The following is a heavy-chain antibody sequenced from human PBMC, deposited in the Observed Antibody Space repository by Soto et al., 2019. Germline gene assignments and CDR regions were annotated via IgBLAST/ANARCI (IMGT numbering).Heavy chain of an antibody. CDR1: GFTFSSYA. CDR2: ISGSGGST. CDR3: AKAPPLWFGESAFDY. D-gene: IGHD3-10*01. V-gene: IGHV3-23*01. J-gene: IGHJ4*02. Sequence: EVQLLESGGGLVQPGGSLRLSCAASGFTFSSYAMSWVRQAPGKGLEWVSAISGSGGSTYYADSVKGRFTISRDNSKNTLYLPMNSLRAEDTDVYYCAKAPPLWFGESAFDYWGQGTLVTVSS.